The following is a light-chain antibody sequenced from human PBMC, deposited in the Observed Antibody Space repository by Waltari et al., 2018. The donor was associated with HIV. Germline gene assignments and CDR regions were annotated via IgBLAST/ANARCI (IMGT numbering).Light chain of an antibody. CDR3: QQYKSYPLT. CDR2: QAS. V-gene: IGKV1-5*03. J-gene: IGKJ4*02. CDR1: QSISDW. Sequence: DTQMTQSPSTLSASVGDRVTITCRASQSISDWLAWYQQKPGRAPNLLIYQASKLKSGVPSRFSGGASGTEFTLTISGLQPEGFATYFCQQYKSYPLTFGRGTEVEIK.